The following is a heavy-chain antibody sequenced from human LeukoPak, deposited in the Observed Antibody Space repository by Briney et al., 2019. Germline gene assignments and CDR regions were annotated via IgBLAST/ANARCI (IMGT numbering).Heavy chain of an antibody. V-gene: IGHV1-18*01. Sequence: GASVKVPCKASGYTFTSYGISWVRQAPGQGLEWMGWISAYNGNTNYAQKLQGRVTMTTDTSTSTAYMELRSLRSDDTAVYYCARDGNMWWHRALIDYWGQGTLVTVSS. CDR3: ARDGNMWWHRALIDY. CDR2: ISAYNGNT. CDR1: GYTFTSYG. J-gene: IGHJ4*02. D-gene: IGHD2-21*01.